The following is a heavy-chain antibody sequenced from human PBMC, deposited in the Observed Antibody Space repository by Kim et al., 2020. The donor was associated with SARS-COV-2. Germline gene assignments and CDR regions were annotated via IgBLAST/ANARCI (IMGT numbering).Heavy chain of an antibody. J-gene: IGHJ4*02. Sequence: GGSLRLSCVASGFTFGTFDMSWVRQAPGKGLKWVSVIRGRDGKTYYAESVKGRFTVSRDSARNTFYLQINDLRADDTAVYYCVKGAWLDYGGPGTLVTASS. CDR2: IRGRDGKT. CDR3: VKGAWLDY. CDR1: GFTFGTFD. V-gene: IGHV3-23*01. D-gene: IGHD5-12*01.